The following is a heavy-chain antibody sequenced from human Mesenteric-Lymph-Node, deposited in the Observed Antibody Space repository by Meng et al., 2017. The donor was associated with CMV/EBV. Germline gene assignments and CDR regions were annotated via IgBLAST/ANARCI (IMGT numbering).Heavy chain of an antibody. V-gene: IGHV1-69*13. J-gene: IGHJ4*02. CDR2: IIPIFGTT. Sequence: SVKVSCKASGGSFRNYGISWVRQAPGQGLEWMGRIIPIFGTTHYAQKFQGRVTITADEDESTTPAYMELSSLTSEDTAVYYCARGDADDAGLPDNWGQGTLVTVSS. D-gene: IGHD5/OR15-5a*01. CDR1: GGSFRNYG. CDR3: ARGDADDAGLPDN.